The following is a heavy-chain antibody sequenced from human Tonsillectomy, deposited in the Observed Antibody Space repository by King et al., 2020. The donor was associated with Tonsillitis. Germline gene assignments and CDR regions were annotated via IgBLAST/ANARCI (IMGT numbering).Heavy chain of an antibody. CDR1: GFTFSSYA. V-gene: IGHV3-30-3*01. Sequence: VQLVESGGGVVQPGRSLRLSCAASGFTFSSYAMHWVRQAPGKGLEWVAVISYDGSNKYYADSVKGRFTISRDNSKNTLYLQMNSLRAEDTAVYYCARDPSGSYYIGGYYYYGMDVWGQGTTVTVSS. CDR3: ARDPSGSYYIGGYYYYGMDV. J-gene: IGHJ6*02. D-gene: IGHD1-26*01. CDR2: ISYDGSNK.